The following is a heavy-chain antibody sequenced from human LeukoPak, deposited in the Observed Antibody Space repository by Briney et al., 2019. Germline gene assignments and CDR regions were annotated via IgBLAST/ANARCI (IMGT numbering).Heavy chain of an antibody. D-gene: IGHD5-18*01. CDR3: ARGIDLDTFFDY. CDR2: ISSSSSYI. V-gene: IGHV3-21*01. J-gene: IGHJ4*02. CDR1: GFTFSSYS. Sequence: PGGSLRLSCAASGFTFSSYSMNWVRQAPGKGLEWVSSISSSSSYIYYADSVKGRFTISRDNAKNSLYLQMNSLRAEGTAVYYCARGIDLDTFFDYWGQGTLVTVSS.